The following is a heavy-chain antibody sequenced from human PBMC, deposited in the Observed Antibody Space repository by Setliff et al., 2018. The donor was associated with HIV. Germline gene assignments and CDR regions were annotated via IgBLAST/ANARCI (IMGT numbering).Heavy chain of an antibody. CDR1: GYTFTNNV. Sequence: EASVMVSCKASGYTFTNNVIHWVRQAPGQRLEWMGWIHAGSGDTQYSQKFQGRVTITRDTSASTVYMELSSLRSEDTAMYYCARDHPGIAYWGQGTMVTVSS. J-gene: IGHJ4*02. V-gene: IGHV1-3*01. CDR3: ARDHPGIAY. CDR2: IHAGSGDT.